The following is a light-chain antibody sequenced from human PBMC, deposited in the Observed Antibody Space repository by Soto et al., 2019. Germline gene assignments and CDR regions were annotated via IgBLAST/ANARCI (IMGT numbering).Light chain of an antibody. CDR2: EVS. V-gene: IGLV2-14*01. CDR1: SSDVGGYNY. Sequence: QSDLTQPASVSGSPGQSITISCTGTSSDVGGYNYLSWYQQHPGKAPKVMIYEVSNRPSGVSNRFSGSKSGNTASLTISGLQAEDEAEYFCSSYTASGTPVFGGGTKLTVL. CDR3: SSYTASGTPV. J-gene: IGLJ3*02.